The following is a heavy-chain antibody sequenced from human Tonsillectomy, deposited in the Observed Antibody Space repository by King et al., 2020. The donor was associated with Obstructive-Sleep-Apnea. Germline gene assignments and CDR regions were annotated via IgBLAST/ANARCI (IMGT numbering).Heavy chain of an antibody. V-gene: IGHV6-1*02. CDR2: TYYRSKWYN. Sequence: QVQLQQSGPGLVKPSQTLSLSCALSGDSVSSNTAAWNWIRQSPSRGLEWLGRTYYRSKWYNDYAVSLKSRITINPDTSKNQFSLQLNSVTPEDTAVYYCARVGCTNGVCYHRNFDSWGQGTLVTVSS. D-gene: IGHD2-8*01. CDR1: GDSVSSNTAA. J-gene: IGHJ4*02. CDR3: ARVGCTNGVCYHRNFDS.